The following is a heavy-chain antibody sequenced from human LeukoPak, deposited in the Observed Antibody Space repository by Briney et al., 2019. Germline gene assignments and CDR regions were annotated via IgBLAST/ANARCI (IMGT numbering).Heavy chain of an antibody. J-gene: IGHJ1*01. CDR2: IKQDGSEK. CDR3: AREVYCSSTSCYTGYFQH. D-gene: IGHD2-2*02. Sequence: PTGGSLTLSYAASGFTFSSYWMSWVRQAPGKGLEWVANIKQDGSEKYYVDSVKGRFTISRDNAKNSLYLQMNSLRAEDTAVYYCAREVYCSSTSCYTGYFQHWGQGTLVTVSS. V-gene: IGHV3-7*01. CDR1: GFTFSSYW.